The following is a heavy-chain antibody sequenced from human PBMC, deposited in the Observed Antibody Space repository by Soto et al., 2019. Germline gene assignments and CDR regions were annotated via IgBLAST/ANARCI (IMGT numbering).Heavy chain of an antibody. Sequence: EWLALIYWDDDKRYSPSLKSRLTITKDTSKNQVVLTMTNMDPVDTATYYCAHRRGSSWFYWFDPWGQGTLVTVSS. J-gene: IGHJ5*02. V-gene: IGHV2-5*02. D-gene: IGHD6-13*01. CDR3: AHRRGSSWFYWFDP. CDR2: IYWDDDK.